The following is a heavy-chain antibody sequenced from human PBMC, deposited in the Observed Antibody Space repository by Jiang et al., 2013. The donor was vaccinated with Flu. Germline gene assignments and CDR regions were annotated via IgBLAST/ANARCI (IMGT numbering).Heavy chain of an antibody. CDR3: ARGLKVGALDY. CDR1: GGSFSGYY. D-gene: IGHD1-26*01. V-gene: IGHV4-34*01. CDR2: INHSGST. J-gene: IGHJ4*02. Sequence: LLKPSETLSLTCAVYGGSFSGYYWSWIRQPPGKGLEWIGEINHSGSTNYNPSLKSRVTISVDTSKNQFSLKLSSVTAADTAVYYCARGLKVGALDYWGRGNPWSPSPQ.